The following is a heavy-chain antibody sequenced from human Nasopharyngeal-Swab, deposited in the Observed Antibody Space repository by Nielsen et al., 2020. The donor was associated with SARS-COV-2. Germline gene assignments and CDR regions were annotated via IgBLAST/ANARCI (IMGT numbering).Heavy chain of an antibody. Sequence: SVKVSCKASGYTFTSYGISWVRQAPGQGLEWMGWISAYNGNTNYAQKLQGRVTMTTDTSTSTAYMELRSLRSDDTAVYYCARGNYGGSSELRGNDAFDIWGQGTMVTVSS. J-gene: IGHJ3*02. CDR3: ARGNYGGSSELRGNDAFDI. D-gene: IGHD1-26*01. CDR2: ISAYNGNT. CDR1: GYTFTSYG. V-gene: IGHV1-18*01.